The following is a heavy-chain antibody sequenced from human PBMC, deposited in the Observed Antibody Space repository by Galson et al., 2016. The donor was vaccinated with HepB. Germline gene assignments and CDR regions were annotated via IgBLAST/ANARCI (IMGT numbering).Heavy chain of an antibody. V-gene: IGHV4-39*01. J-gene: IGHJ6*03. D-gene: IGHD3-22*01. CDR1: AGSTRSNNYY. CDR3: VRHPTYYDDSSGYGQYYYDYMDV. Sequence: SETLSLTCTVSAGSTRSNNYYWGWIRQPPGKGLEWIGTIYYSGSTYYNPSPKSRVTISVDTSKNQFSLKLSSVSASDTAVYYCVRHPTYYDDSSGYGQYYYDYMDVWGKRDHGHRLL. CDR2: IYYSGST.